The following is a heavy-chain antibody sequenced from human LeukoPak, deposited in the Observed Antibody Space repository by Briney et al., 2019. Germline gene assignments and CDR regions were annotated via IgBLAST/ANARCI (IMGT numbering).Heavy chain of an antibody. J-gene: IGHJ4*02. CDR2: IWYDGSNK. Sequence: GGSLRLSCAASGVTFSSYGMHWVRQAPGKGLEWVAVIWYDGSNKYYADSVKGRFTISRDNSKNTLYLQMNSPRAEDTAVYYCARDPQSDYGDWGQGTLVTVSS. CDR3: ARDPQSDYGD. CDR1: GVTFSSYG. V-gene: IGHV3-33*01. D-gene: IGHD4-17*01.